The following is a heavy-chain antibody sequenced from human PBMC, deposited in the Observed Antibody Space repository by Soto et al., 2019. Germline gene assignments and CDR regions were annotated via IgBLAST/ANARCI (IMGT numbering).Heavy chain of an antibody. CDR2: ISYDGTNK. Sequence: PGGSLRLSCVPSGFTFSTYAMHWVRQAPGKGLEWVAIISYDGTNKYYADSVKGRFTISRDNSKNTLYLQMNSLRVEDTALYYCAKDRGRYCSGGTCYLFASWGQGALVTVSS. D-gene: IGHD2-15*01. J-gene: IGHJ4*02. CDR3: AKDRGRYCSGGTCYLFAS. CDR1: GFTFSTYA. V-gene: IGHV3-30*04.